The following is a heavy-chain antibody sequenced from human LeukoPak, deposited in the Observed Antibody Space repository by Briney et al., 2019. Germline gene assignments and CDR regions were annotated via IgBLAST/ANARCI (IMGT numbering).Heavy chain of an antibody. D-gene: IGHD3-16*02. Sequence: GGSLRLSCVASGFTFSTYGMSWVRQAPGKGLEWVSAISGSGGSTYYADSVKGRFTISRDNSKNTLYLQMNSLRAEDTAVYYCAKFLFDYVWGSYPLLDYWGQGTLVIVSS. CDR2: ISGSGGST. CDR1: GFTFSTYG. J-gene: IGHJ4*02. V-gene: IGHV3-23*01. CDR3: AKFLFDYVWGSYPLLDY.